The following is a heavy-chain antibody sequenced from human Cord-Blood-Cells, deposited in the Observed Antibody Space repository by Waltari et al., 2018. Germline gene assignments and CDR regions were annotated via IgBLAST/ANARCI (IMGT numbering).Heavy chain of an antibody. CDR2: IYYSGST. D-gene: IGHD1-7*01. V-gene: IGHV4-39*01. J-gene: IGHJ4*02. CDR1: GGSISSRSYY. Sequence: QLQLQESGPGLVKPSETLSLTCTVSGGSISSRSYYWGWIRQPPGKGLEWIGSIYYSGSTYYNPSLKSRVTISVDTSKNQFSLKLSSVTAADTAVYYCARRERSGTIDYWGQGTLVTVSS. CDR3: ARRERSGTIDY.